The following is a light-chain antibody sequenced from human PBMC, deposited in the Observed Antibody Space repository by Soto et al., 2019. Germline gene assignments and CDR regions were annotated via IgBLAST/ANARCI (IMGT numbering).Light chain of an antibody. CDR1: QDISNY. CDR3: QQYGPL. V-gene: IGKV1-33*01. J-gene: IGKJ3*01. Sequence: DIQMTQSPSSLSASVGDRVTITCQASQDISNYLNWYKHKPGKAPKLLIYDASNFETGVPSRFSGSGSGTDFTFTISSLQPEDIATYYCQQYGPLFGPGTKVDIK. CDR2: DAS.